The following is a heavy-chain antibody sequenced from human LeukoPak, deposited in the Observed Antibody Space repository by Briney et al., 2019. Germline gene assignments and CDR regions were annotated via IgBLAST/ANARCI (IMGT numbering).Heavy chain of an antibody. CDR1: GFTFRSYG. V-gene: IGHV3-30*02. D-gene: IGHD3-10*01. CDR3: ARKRSGSLDY. CDR2: IRYDGNSN. Sequence: PGGSLRLSCAASGFTFRSYGMHWVRQAPGKGLEWVAFIRYDGNSNYYADSVKGRFTISRDNSKNKMYLQMNSLRAEDTAVYYCARKRSGSLDYWGQGTLVTVSS. J-gene: IGHJ4*02.